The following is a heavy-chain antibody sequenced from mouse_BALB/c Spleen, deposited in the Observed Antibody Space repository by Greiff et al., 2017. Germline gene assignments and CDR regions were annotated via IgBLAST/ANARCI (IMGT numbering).Heavy chain of an antibody. V-gene: IGHV2-2*02. CDR1: GFSLTSYG. J-gene: IGHJ4*01. D-gene: IGHD4-1*01. CDR2: IWSGGST. CDR3: ATNWDHYYAMDY. Sequence: VKVVESGPGLVQPSQSLSITCTVSGFSLTSYGVHWVRQSPGKGLEWLGVIWSGGSTGYNAAFISRLSISKDNSKSQVFFKMNSLQANDTAIYYCATNWDHYYAMDYWGQGTSVTVSS.